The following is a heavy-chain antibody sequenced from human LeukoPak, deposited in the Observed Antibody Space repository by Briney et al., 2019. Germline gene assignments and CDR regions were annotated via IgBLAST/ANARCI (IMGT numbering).Heavy chain of an antibody. V-gene: IGHV1-69*13. D-gene: IGHD2-21*02. J-gene: IGHJ1*01. CDR2: IIPMFGTA. CDR1: GGTFSSYA. Sequence: SVKVSCKASGGTFSSYAISWVRQAPGQGLGWMGGIIPMFGTANYAQKFQGRVTITADESTSTAYMELSSLRSEDTAVYYCARARSNCGGDCYREYFQHWGQGTLVTVSS. CDR3: ARARSNCGGDCYREYFQH.